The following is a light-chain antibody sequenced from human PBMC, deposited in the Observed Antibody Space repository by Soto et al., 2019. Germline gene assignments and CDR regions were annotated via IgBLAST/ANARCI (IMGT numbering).Light chain of an antibody. CDR2: EDN. Sequence: NFMLTQPHSVSESPGKTVTISCTRSSGSIASNYVQCYQQRPGSYPTTVIYEDNQRPSGVPDRFSGSIDSSSNSASLTISGLKTEDEAYYYCQSYDSSNYWVFGGGTKLTVL. CDR1: SGSIASNY. J-gene: IGLJ3*02. V-gene: IGLV6-57*01. CDR3: QSYDSSNYWV.